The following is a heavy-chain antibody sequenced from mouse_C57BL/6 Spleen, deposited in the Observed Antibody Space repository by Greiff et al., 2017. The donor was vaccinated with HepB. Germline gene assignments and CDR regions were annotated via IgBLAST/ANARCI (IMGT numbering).Heavy chain of an antibody. Sequence: VQLQQSGAELVRPGSSVKLSCKASGYTFTSYWMHWVKQRPIQGLEWIGNIDPSDSETHYNQKFKDKATLTVDKSSSTAYMQLSSLTSEDSAVYYCARRSRGDYCAMDYWGQGTSVTVSS. V-gene: IGHV1-52*01. J-gene: IGHJ4*01. CDR1: GYTFTSYW. CDR3: ARRSRGDYCAMDY. CDR2: IDPSDSET.